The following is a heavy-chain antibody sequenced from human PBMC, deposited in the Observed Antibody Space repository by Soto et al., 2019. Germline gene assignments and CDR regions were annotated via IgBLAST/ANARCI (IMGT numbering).Heavy chain of an antibody. V-gene: IGHV4-39*01. Sequence: QLQLQESGPGLVKPSETLSLTCTVSGGSISSSGYYWGWIRQPPGKGLEWIGNIYHSGSTNYNPSLKSRATISVDTSKNQFSRKLSSVPAADTAVFYCTSNGVSITAFGVVCGPDYWGQGTLVIVSS. J-gene: IGHJ4*02. CDR1: GGSISSSGYY. D-gene: IGHD3-3*01. CDR3: TSNGVSITAFGVVCGPDY. CDR2: IYHSGST.